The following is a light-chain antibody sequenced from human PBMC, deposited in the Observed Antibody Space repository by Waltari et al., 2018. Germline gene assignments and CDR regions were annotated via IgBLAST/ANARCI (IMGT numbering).Light chain of an antibody. CDR3: QQYYGVPLT. V-gene: IGKV4-1*01. CDR2: WAS. Sequence: DIVMTQSPDFLAVSLGERATIHCNASQSVLYSANNKDYLAWYQQKPGQPPKLLIYWASTRESGVPDRFSGSGSGTDFTLTISSLQAEDVAVYYCQQYYGVPLTFGGGTKVEIK. CDR1: QSVLYSANNKDY. J-gene: IGKJ4*01.